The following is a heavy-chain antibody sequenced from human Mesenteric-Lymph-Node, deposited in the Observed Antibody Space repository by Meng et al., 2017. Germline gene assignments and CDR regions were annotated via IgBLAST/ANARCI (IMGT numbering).Heavy chain of an antibody. V-gene: IGHV3-7*03. Sequence: GESLKISCAASGFSFSNYWMSWVRQVAGKGLEWVANIKEDGSEKYYVDSVKGRFTSSRDSAKKSLYLQMNSLKTEDTAVYYCARVVHLPSGSGQRAQYYYSGMDVWGQGTTVTVSS. CDR1: GFSFSNYW. D-gene: IGHD3-10*01. CDR3: ARVVHLPSGSGQRAQYYYSGMDV. CDR2: IKEDGSEK. J-gene: IGHJ6*02.